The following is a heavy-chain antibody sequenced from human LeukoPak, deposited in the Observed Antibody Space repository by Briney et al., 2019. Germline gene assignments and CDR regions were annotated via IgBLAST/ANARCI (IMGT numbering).Heavy chain of an antibody. CDR2: INHSGST. V-gene: IGHV4-34*01. J-gene: IGHJ4*02. Sequence: KPSETLSLTCAVYGGSFSGYYWSWIRQPPGKGLEWIGEINHSGSTNYNPSPKSRVTISVDTSKNQFSPKLSSVTAADTAVYYCARQDYVWGSYRYDSWGQGTLVTVSS. D-gene: IGHD3-16*02. CDR1: GGSFSGYY. CDR3: ARQDYVWGSYRYDS.